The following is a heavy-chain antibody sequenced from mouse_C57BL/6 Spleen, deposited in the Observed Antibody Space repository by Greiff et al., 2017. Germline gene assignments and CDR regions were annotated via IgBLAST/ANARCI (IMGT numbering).Heavy chain of an antibody. J-gene: IGHJ2*01. CDR2: ISDGGSYT. D-gene: IGHD2-5*01. CDR1: GFTFSSYA. CDR3: ARDHSNYVWYFDY. V-gene: IGHV5-4*01. Sequence: EVQVVESGGGLVKPGGSLKLSCAASGFTFSSYAMSWVRQTPEKRLEWVATISDGGSYTYYPDNVKGRFTISRDNAKHNLYLQMSHLKSEDTAMYYCARDHSNYVWYFDYWGQGTTLTVSS.